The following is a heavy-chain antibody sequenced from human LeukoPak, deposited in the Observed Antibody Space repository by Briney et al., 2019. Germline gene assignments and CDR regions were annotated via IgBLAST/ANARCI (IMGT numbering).Heavy chain of an antibody. CDR1: GFTFTNYG. CDR3: ARDAPFFDI. J-gene: IGHJ3*02. CDR2: ISYDGSDK. V-gene: IGHV3-30*03. Sequence: PGRSLRLSCAASGFTFTNYGIHWVRQAPGKGLEWVALISYDGSDKYYADSVKGRFTISRDNSKNTLYLQMNSLRTEDTAVYYCARDAPFFDIWGQGTMVTVSS.